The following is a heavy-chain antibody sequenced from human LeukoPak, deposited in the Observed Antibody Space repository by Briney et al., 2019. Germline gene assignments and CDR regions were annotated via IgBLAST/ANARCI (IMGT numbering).Heavy chain of an antibody. V-gene: IGHV3-20*04. J-gene: IGHJ4*02. CDR1: GFTFHYYG. D-gene: IGHD6-19*01. CDR2: INWNGGST. CDR3: GSWCYDHSSGWYYLDY. Sequence: GGSLRLTCAASGFTFHYYGMGWVRQAPGKGLEWVSGINWNGGSTGYADSVKGRFTISRDNAKNSLFLQMNSLRDEDTAIYFCGSWCYDHSSGWYYLDYWGQGTLVTVSS.